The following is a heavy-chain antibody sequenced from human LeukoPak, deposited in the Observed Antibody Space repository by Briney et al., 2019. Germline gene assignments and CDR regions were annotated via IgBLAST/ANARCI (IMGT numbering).Heavy chain of an antibody. J-gene: IGHJ3*02. V-gene: IGHV3-21*01. CDR3: ARVSARSSGNRGKDAFDI. D-gene: IGHD1-26*01. Sequence: GGSLRLSCAAPGFTFSSYSMNWVRQAPGKGLEWVSSISSSSSYIYYADSVKGRFTISRDNAKNSLYLQMNSLRAEDTAVYYCARVSARSSGNRGKDAFDIWGQGTMVTVSS. CDR2: ISSSSSYI. CDR1: GFTFSSYS.